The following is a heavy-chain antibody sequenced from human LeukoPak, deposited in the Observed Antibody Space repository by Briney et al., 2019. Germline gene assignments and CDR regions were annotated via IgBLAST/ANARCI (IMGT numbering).Heavy chain of an antibody. D-gene: IGHD2-8*01. V-gene: IGHV1-24*01. Sequence: ASVEVSCKVSGYSLSELPMHWVRQAPGKGLEWMGGFDPEDGERIYAQKFQGRITMTEDTSTDTAYMELKRLRSEDTAVYYCASESIVLKVYADGKAFDVWGQGTMVTVSS. CDR3: ASESIVLKVYADGKAFDV. CDR1: GYSLSELP. J-gene: IGHJ3*01. CDR2: FDPEDGER.